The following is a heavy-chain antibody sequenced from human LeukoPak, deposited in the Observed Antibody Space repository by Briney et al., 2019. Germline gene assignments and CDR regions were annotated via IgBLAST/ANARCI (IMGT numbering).Heavy chain of an antibody. V-gene: IGHV4-34*01. Sequence: SETLSLTCAVYGGSFSGYYWNWIRQPPGKGLEWIGEINHSGSTNYNPSLKSRVTISVDTSKNQFSLKLGSVTAADTAVYYCGSRGYWGQGTLVTVSS. J-gene: IGHJ4*02. CDR2: INHSGST. CDR1: GGSFSGYY. CDR3: GSRGY.